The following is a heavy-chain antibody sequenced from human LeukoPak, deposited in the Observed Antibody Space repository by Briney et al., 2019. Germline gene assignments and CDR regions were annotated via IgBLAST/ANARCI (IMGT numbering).Heavy chain of an antibody. CDR2: ITGDGGTT. J-gene: IGHJ4*02. CDR3: AKGHFGAGHY. Sequence: PGGSLRLSCAASGFIFDDFTMHWFRQPPGRGLQWVSLITGDGGTTSYAGSVKGRFTIPRDNSKNSLYLHMSSLGNEDTALYYCAKGHFGAGHYWGQGTLVTVSS. CDR1: GFIFDDFT. V-gene: IGHV3-43*02. D-gene: IGHD3-3*01.